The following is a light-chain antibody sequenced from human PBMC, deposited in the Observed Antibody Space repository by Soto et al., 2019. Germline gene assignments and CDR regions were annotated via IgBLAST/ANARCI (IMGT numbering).Light chain of an antibody. CDR3: QQYGSSPRT. CDR1: QSVSSSY. CDR2: DSS. V-gene: IGKV3-20*01. Sequence: EIGVSQSAAPLSVSTGERATLSCRASQSVSSSYLAWYQQKPGQAPRLLIYDSSNRATGIPARFSGSGSGTDFTLTISRLEPEDFAVYYCQQYGSSPRTFGQGTKVDIK. J-gene: IGKJ1*01.